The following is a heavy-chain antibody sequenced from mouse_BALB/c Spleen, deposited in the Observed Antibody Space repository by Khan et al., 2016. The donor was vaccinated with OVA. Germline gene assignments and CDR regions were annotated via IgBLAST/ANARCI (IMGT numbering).Heavy chain of an antibody. D-gene: IGHD1-1*01. J-gene: IGHJ4*01. V-gene: IGHV3-2*02. CDR3: ARKNYYGYAMDY. Sequence: EVQLQESGPGLVKPSQSLSLTCTVTGYSITSDYAWDWIRQFPGNKLEWMGYISYGGSTSYNPSLKSRISITRDTSKNQFFLQLNSVTTEDTATYYWARKNYYGYAMDYWGQGTSVTVS. CDR2: ISYGGST. CDR1: GYSITSDYA.